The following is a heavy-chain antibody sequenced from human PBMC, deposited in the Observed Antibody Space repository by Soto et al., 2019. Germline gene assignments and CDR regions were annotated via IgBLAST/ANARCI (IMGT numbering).Heavy chain of an antibody. D-gene: IGHD1-7*01. CDR2: ISSSSSYT. V-gene: IGHV3-11*06. J-gene: IGHJ4*02. CDR1: GYSFSDYY. Sequence: GGSPRLSCAACGYSFSDYYMSWIRQDPGKGLEWVSYISSSSSYTNYADSVKGRFTISRDNAKNSLYLQMNSLRAEDTAVYYCARVRMELTASYFDFWGEGTLVTVSS. CDR3: ARVRMELTASYFDF.